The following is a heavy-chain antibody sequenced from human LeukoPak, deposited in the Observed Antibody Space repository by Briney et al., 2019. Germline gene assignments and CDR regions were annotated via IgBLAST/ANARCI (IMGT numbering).Heavy chain of an antibody. CDR3: ARATIFGYFDY. CDR2: INHSGST. V-gene: IGHV4-34*01. Sequence: PSETLSLTCAAYGGSFSGYYWSWIRQPPGKGLEWIGEINHSGSTNYNPSPKSRVTISVDTSKNQFSLKLSSVTAADTAVYYCARATIFGYFDYWGQGTLVTVSS. CDR1: GGSFSGYY. J-gene: IGHJ4*02. D-gene: IGHD3-3*01.